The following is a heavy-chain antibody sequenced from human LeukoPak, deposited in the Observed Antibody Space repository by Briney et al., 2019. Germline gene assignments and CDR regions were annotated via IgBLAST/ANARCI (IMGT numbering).Heavy chain of an antibody. Sequence: GGSLRLSCAASGFSFSSYAMSWVRQAPGKGLEWVSTISGSGGSTYYADSVKGRFTISRDNSKNTLYLQVNSLRAEDTAVYYCAKDGDSHAFDIWGQGTMVTVSS. J-gene: IGHJ3*02. CDR3: AKDGDSHAFDI. D-gene: IGHD3-3*01. CDR2: ISGSGGST. CDR1: GFSFSSYA. V-gene: IGHV3-23*01.